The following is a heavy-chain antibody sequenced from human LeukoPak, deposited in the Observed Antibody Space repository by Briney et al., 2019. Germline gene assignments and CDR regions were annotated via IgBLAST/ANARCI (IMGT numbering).Heavy chain of an antibody. CDR2: INSDGSDT. V-gene: IGHV3-74*01. CDR1: GFTFSSHW. CDR3: ARLSPSVGIDY. D-gene: IGHD2/OR15-2a*01. J-gene: IGHJ4*02. Sequence: GGSLRLSCAASGFTFSSHWMHWVRQAPGKGLVWVSRINSDGSDTTYADSVKGRFTISRDNAKNTLYPQMNSLRAEDTAVYYCARLSPSVGIDYWGQGTLVTVSS.